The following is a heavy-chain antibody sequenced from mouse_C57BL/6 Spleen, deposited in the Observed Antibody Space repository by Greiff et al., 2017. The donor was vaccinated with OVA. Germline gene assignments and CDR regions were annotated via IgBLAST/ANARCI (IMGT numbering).Heavy chain of an antibody. CDR3: ARWGTGGWFAY. J-gene: IGHJ3*01. CDR2: INPSNGGT. Sequence: QVQLQQSGTELVKPGASVKLPCKASGYTFTRYGLPSVKQSPGQGLEWIGNINPSNGGTNYNEKFKSKATLTVDKSSSTAYMQLSSLTSEDSAVYYCARWGTGGWFAYWGQGTLVTVSA. V-gene: IGHV1-53*01. CDR1: GYTFTRYG. D-gene: IGHD4-1*01.